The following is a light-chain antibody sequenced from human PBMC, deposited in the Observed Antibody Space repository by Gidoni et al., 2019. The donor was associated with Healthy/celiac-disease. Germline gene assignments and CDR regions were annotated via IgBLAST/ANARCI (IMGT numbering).Light chain of an antibody. Sequence: DIQLTQSPSFLSASVGDRVTITCRASQGISSYLAWYQQKPGKAPKLLIYAASTLQSGVPSRFSGSGSGTEFTLTIGSLQPEDFATYYCQQLNSYPRGLTFGGGTKVEIK. CDR3: QQLNSYPRGLT. J-gene: IGKJ4*01. CDR2: AAS. V-gene: IGKV1-9*01. CDR1: QGISSY.